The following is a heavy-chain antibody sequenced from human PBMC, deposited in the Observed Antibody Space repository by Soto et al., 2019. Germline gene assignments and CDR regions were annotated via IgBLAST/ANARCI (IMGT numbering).Heavy chain of an antibody. J-gene: IGHJ4*02. CDR2: INPSGGST. D-gene: IGHD3-3*01. Sequence: ASVKVSCKASGYTFTSYYMHWVRQAPGQGLEWMGIINPSGGSTSYAQKFQGRVTMTRDTSTSTVYMELSSLRSEDTAMYYCARHLHYDFWSGPYYFDYWGQGTLVTVSS. CDR1: GYTFTSYY. CDR3: ARHLHYDFWSGPYYFDY. V-gene: IGHV1-46*01.